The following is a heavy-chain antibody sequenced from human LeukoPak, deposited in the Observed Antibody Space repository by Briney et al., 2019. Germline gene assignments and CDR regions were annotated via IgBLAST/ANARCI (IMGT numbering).Heavy chain of an antibody. Sequence: PSETLSLTCAVYGGSFSGYYWSWIRQPPGKGLEWIGEINHSGSTNYNPSLKSRVTISVDTSKNQFSLKLSSVTAADTAVHYCARGRRGYYYDSSGYYYDYWGQGTLVTVSS. D-gene: IGHD3-22*01. V-gene: IGHV4-34*01. CDR1: GGSFSGYY. CDR2: INHSGST. J-gene: IGHJ4*02. CDR3: ARGRRGYYYDSSGYYYDY.